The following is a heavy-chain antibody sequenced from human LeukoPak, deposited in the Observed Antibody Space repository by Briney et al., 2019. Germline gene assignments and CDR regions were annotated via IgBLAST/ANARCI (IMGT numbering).Heavy chain of an antibody. CDR2: ISGSGSRT. D-gene: IGHD3-3*01. CDR1: GFTFSSYA. Sequence: GGSLRLSCAASGFTFSSYAMSWVRQAPGRGPEWVSGISGSGSRTYYADSVKGRFIISRDNDENTLYPQMHSLRADDTAVYYCAKDPHFDFWSGYSYHLDQWGQGTLVTVSS. J-gene: IGHJ4*02. CDR3: AKDPHFDFWSGYSYHLDQ. V-gene: IGHV3-23*01.